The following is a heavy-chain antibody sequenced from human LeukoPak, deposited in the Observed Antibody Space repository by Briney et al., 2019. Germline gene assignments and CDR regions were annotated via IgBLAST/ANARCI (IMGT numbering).Heavy chain of an antibody. V-gene: IGHV3-72*01. Sequence: PGGSLRLSCAASGFTFNRHWMTWVRQAPGKGLEWVGRTRDKGNSYTTEYAASVKGRFTVSRDDSKNSVDLQMNSLRIEDTAVYYCARAPKGGPPPHYHSGRDVGGKGPTV. CDR3: ARAPKGGPPPHYHSGRDV. CDR2: TRDKGNSYTT. D-gene: IGHD3-16*01. CDR1: GFTFNRHW. J-gene: IGHJ6*04.